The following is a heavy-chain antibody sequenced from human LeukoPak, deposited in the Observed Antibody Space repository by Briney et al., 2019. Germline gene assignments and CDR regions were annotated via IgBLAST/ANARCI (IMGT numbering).Heavy chain of an antibody. CDR1: GFTFNSYA. J-gene: IGHJ4*02. D-gene: IGHD4-17*01. CDR2: VSYDGSNK. V-gene: IGHV3-30*18. Sequence: GRSLRLSCAASGFTFNSYAMHWVRQAPGKGLEWVAVVSYDGSNKYYADSVEGRFTISRDYSKNTLYLQMNSLRAEDTAVSYCAKQHGDYQYYFDYWGQGTLVTVSS. CDR3: AKQHGDYQYYFDY.